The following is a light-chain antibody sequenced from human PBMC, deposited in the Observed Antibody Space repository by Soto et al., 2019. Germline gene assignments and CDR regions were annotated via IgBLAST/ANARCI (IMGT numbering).Light chain of an antibody. CDR1: QTVNNN. V-gene: IGKV3-15*01. Sequence: EIVMTHSPATLSVSPGERATLSCRASQTVNNNLAWYQQKPGQAPRRLIYGASARATGIPARFSGSGSGTEFTLTISSLQSEDFAVYYCQQYNNWPLTFGGGTKVEIK. J-gene: IGKJ4*01. CDR3: QQYNNWPLT. CDR2: GAS.